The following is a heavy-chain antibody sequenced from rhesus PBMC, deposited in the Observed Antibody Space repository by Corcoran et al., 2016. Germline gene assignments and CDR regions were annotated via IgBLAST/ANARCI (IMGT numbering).Heavy chain of an antibody. CDR2: IYWNDDK. CDR3: ARPNWGAAFDF. J-gene: IGHJ3*01. CDR1: GFSLSTSGMG. V-gene: IGHV2-1*01. Sequence: QVTLKESGPALVKPTQTLTLTCTFSGFSLSTSGMGVGWIRQPSRKTLEWLAHIYWNDDKYYSTSLKSRLTISKDTSKNQVVLTMTNMDPVDTATYYCARPNWGAAFDFWGQGLRVTVSS. D-gene: IGHD7-45*01.